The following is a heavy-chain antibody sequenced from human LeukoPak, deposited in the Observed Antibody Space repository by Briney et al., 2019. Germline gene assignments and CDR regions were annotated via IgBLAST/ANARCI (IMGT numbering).Heavy chain of an antibody. CDR2: ISYDGSNK. CDR1: GFTFSTYW. Sequence: GGSLRLSCAASGFTFSTYWMAWVRQAPGKGLEWVAVISYDGSNKYYADSVKGRFTISRDNSTNTLYLQMNSLRAEDTAVYYCARGVVVTAFDYWGQGTLVTVSS. J-gene: IGHJ4*02. D-gene: IGHD2-21*02. CDR3: ARGVVVTAFDY. V-gene: IGHV3-30*03.